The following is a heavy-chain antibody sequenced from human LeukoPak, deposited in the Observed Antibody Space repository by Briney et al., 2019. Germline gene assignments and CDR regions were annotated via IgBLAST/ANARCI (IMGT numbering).Heavy chain of an antibody. CDR1: GYTFTSYD. V-gene: IGHV1-8*03. D-gene: IGHD3-22*01. Sequence: SVTVSCTASGYTFTSYDINWVRQATGQGLEWMGWMNPNSGNTGYAQKFQGRVTITRNTSISTAYMELSSLRSGDTAVYYCATNGGVTMILVVHTEGQFLQHWGQGTLVTVSS. CDR2: MNPNSGNT. CDR3: ATNGGVTMILVVHTEGQFLQH. J-gene: IGHJ1*01.